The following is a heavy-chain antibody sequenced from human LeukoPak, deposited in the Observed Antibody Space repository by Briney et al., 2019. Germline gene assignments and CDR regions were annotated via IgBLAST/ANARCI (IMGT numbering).Heavy chain of an antibody. CDR1: GGSISSSNW. CDR3: ARGYDGSGYYWYRFDY. V-gene: IGHV4-4*02. D-gene: IGHD3-22*01. Sequence: SETLSLTCAVSGGSISSSNWWSWVRQPPGKGLEWIGEIYHSGSTNYNPSLKSRVTISVDTSKNQFSLKLSSVTAADTAVYYCARGYDGSGYYWYRFDYWGQGTLVTVSS. J-gene: IGHJ4*02. CDR2: IYHSGST.